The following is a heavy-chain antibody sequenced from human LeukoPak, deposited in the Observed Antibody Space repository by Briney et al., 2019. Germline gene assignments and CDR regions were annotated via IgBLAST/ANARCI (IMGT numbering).Heavy chain of an antibody. CDR2: INHSGST. CDR3: ARDGWELLRDLGPLNY. Sequence: PSETLSLTCAVYGGSFSGYYWSWIRQPPGKGLEWIGEINHSGSTNYNPSLKSRVAISVDTSKNQFSLKLSSVTAADTAVYYCARDGWELLRDLGPLNYWGQGTLVTVSS. J-gene: IGHJ4*02. V-gene: IGHV4-34*01. D-gene: IGHD1-26*01. CDR1: GGSFSGYY.